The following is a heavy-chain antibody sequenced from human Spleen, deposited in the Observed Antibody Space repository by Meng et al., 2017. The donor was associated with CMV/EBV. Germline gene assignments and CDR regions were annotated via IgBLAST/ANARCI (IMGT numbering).Heavy chain of an antibody. J-gene: IGHJ6*02. CDR1: GFTFGDYA. D-gene: IGHD3-9*01. Sequence: GESLKISCTASGFTFGDYAMTWVRQTPGKGLEWVAFITSKPYGGATEYAASVKGRFTISRDDSKSIAYLQMNSLKTEDTAVYYCTLTNPYYYYGMDVWGQGTTVTVS. CDR2: ITSKPYGGAT. V-gene: IGHV3-49*04. CDR3: TLTNPYYYYGMDV.